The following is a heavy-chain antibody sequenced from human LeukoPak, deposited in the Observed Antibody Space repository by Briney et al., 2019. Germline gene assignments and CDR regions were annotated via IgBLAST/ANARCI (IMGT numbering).Heavy chain of an antibody. D-gene: IGHD4-17*01. Sequence: GGSLRLSCAASGFTFDDYAMHWVRQAPGKGLEWVSLTSGDGDSTYYADSVKGRFTISRDNSKNSLYLQMNSLRTEDTALYYRAKDLGPSGAAWFDPWGQGTLVTVSS. V-gene: IGHV3-43*02. CDR3: AKDLGPSGAAWFDP. CDR2: TSGDGDST. CDR1: GFTFDDYA. J-gene: IGHJ5*02.